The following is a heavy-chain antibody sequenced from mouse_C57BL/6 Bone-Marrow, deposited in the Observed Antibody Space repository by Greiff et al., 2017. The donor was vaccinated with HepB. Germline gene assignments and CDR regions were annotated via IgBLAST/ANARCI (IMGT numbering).Heavy chain of an antibody. V-gene: IGHV5-9-1*02. CDR3: TRAPRRAWFAY. Sequence: EVQWVESGEGLVKPGGSLKLSCAASGFTFSSYAMSWVRQTPEKRLEWVAYISSGGDYIYYADTVKGRFTISRANARNTLYLQMSSLKAEDTAMYYCTRAPRRAWFAYWGQGTLVTVSA. CDR1: GFTFSSYA. J-gene: IGHJ3*01. CDR2: ISSGGDYI.